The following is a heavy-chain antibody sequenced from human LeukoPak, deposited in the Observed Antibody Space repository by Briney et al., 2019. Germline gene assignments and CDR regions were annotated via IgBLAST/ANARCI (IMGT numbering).Heavy chain of an antibody. J-gene: IGHJ4*02. CDR2: SSGSGGST. Sequence: GGSLRLSCAASGFTFNTYAMSWVRQAPGKGLEWVSASSGSGGSTYYADSVKGRFTISRDNSKNTLYLQIHSLKAEVTAVYYCAKGKGSSSSSIDWWGQGTLVTVSS. CDR3: AKGKGSSSSSIDW. D-gene: IGHD2-15*01. V-gene: IGHV3-23*01. CDR1: GFTFNTYA.